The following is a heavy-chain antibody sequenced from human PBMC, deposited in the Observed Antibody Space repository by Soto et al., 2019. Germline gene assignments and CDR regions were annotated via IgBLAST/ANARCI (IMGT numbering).Heavy chain of an antibody. Sequence: EVQLVESGGGLVKPGGSLRLSCAVSGFTFDKVWMNWVRQAPGKGLEGVGRIKSKTDGGTTDYAAPVKGRFTISRDDSKNMLYLQMNSLKTEDTGMYFCTTGRDDLHYWGQGTLVTVSS. CDR3: TTGRDDLHY. V-gene: IGHV3-15*07. D-gene: IGHD3-16*01. J-gene: IGHJ4*02. CDR1: GFTFDKVW. CDR2: IKSKTDGGTT.